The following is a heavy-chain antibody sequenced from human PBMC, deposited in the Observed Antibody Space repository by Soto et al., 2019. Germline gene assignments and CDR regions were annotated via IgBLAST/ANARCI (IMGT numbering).Heavy chain of an antibody. D-gene: IGHD1-1*01. CDR3: ARRAETNGWNVFGADKYYFDF. V-gene: IGHV1-8*01. Sequence: QVQLVQSGAEVRKPGASVKVSCEASGYTFTSYDIYWVRQATGQGLEWMGWMNPNTGNSGYAQKFQGRVTMTSDTSKSTAHMEVSSLRSEDTAVYYCARRAETNGWNVFGADKYYFDFWGQGTLVTVSS. J-gene: IGHJ4*02. CDR2: MNPNTGNS. CDR1: GYTFTSYD.